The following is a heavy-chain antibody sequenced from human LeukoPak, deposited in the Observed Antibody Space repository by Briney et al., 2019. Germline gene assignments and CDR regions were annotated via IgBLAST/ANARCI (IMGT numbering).Heavy chain of an antibody. CDR3: ARDLYRDSLPVSWFDP. D-gene: IGHD4-11*01. CDR1: GYTFASYG. Sequence: ASVKVSCKASGYTFASYGISWVRQAPGQGLEWMGWISDYNGNTNYAQKLQGRVTMTTDTSTSTAYMELRSLRSDDTAVYYCARDLYRDSLPVSWFDPWGQGTLVTVSS. CDR2: ISDYNGNT. J-gene: IGHJ5*02. V-gene: IGHV1-18*01.